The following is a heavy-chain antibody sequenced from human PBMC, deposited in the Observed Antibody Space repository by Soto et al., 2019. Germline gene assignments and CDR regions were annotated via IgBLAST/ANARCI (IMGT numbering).Heavy chain of an antibody. CDR3: ARVVVLMETYYYYGMDV. Sequence: SETLSLTCAVYGGSFSGYYWSWIRQPPGKGLEWIGYIYYSGSTYYNPSLKSRVTISVDTSKNQFSLKLSSVTAADTAVYYCARVVVLMETYYYYGMDVWGQGTTVTVSS. D-gene: IGHD2-8*01. V-gene: IGHV4-34*09. CDR2: IYYSGST. J-gene: IGHJ6*02. CDR1: GGSFSGYY.